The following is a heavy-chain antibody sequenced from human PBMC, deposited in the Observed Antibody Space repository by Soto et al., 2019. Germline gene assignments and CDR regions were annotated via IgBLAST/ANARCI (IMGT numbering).Heavy chain of an antibody. V-gene: IGHV1-69*06. CDR2: IIPIFRST. CDR1: GGTFNSYA. CDR3: ERVLHPPYGSGWRSVYWYFDL. Sequence: QVQRVQSGAEVKKPGSSVKVSCKASGGTFNSYALTWVRQAPGHGLEWMGGIIPIFRSTTYAQKFQGRVTITSNRSTSTAYMELSSLRSDDTAVYYCERVLHPPYGSGWRSVYWYFDLWGRGTLVTVSS. J-gene: IGHJ2*01. D-gene: IGHD6-19*01.